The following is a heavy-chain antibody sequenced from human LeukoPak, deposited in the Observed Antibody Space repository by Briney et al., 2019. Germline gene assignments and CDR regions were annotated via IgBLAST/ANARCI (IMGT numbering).Heavy chain of an antibody. D-gene: IGHD1-26*01. J-gene: IGHJ4*02. V-gene: IGHV3-74*01. CDR1: GFTFSTYC. Sequence: GGSLRLSCAVSGFTFSTYCMHWVRQTPGKGLVWVSRISNDGSSTSYADSVKGRFTVSRDNTKNTLYLQINNLRAEDTAVYYCARVGAATTRDYWGQGTLVTVSS. CDR3: ARVGAATTRDY. CDR2: ISNDGSST.